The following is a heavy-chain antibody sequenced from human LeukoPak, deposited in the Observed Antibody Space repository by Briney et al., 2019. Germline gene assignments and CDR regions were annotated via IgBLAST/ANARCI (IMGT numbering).Heavy chain of an antibody. Sequence: ASVKPSCKASGYTFTRYYMHCVRQAPGQGLEWMGWINPNSGGTNYAQKFHGRVTMTRDTSISTAHMELSRQRSDDTAVYYCARGEVVVVGWCAYYYYYMDVGGKGTTVTVS. CDR2: INPNSGGT. V-gene: IGHV1-2*02. CDR3: ARGEVVVVGWCAYYYYYMDV. CDR1: GYTFTRYY. D-gene: IGHD2-15*01. J-gene: IGHJ6*03.